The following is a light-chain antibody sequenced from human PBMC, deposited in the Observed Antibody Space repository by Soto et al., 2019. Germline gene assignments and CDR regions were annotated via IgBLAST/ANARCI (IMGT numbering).Light chain of an antibody. J-gene: IGLJ1*01. CDR2: ENN. V-gene: IGLV1-40*01. CDR3: QSYDSSLSGYV. Sequence: QSVLTQPPSVSEAPGQRVTISCTGSSSNIGAGYEAHWYQQVPGTAPKLLIYENNNRPSGVPDRFSGSKSGTSASLAITGRPAEDEAESASQSYDSSLSGYVFGTGTKLTVL. CDR1: SSNIGAGYE.